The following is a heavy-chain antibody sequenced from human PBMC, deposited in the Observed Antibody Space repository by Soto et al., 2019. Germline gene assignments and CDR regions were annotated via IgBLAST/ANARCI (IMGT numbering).Heavy chain of an antibody. D-gene: IGHD5-12*01. CDR1: VFTFDDYT. V-gene: IGHV3-43*01. J-gene: IGHJ6*02. CDR3: AKGNSREAVDIVATSYYYYYYGMDV. Sequence: GWSLSLSCASSVFTFDDYTMHWVRQAPGKGLEWVSLISWDGGSTYYADSVKGRFTISRDNSKNSLYLQMNSLRTEDTALYYCAKGNSREAVDIVATSYYYYYYGMDVWGQGTTVTVSS. CDR2: ISWDGGST.